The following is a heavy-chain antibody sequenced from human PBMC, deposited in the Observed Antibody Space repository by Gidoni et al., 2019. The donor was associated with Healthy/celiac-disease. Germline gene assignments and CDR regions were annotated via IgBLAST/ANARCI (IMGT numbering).Heavy chain of an antibody. J-gene: IGHJ6*02. CDR2: ISWNSGSI. CDR3: AKDIPFKLERRPVYGMDV. D-gene: IGHD1-1*01. CDR1: GFTFDDYA. Sequence: EVQLVESGGGLVQPGRSLRLSCAASGFTFDDYAMHWVRQAPGKGLEWVSGISWNSGSIGYADSVKGRFTISRDNAKNSLYLQMNSLRAEDTALYYCAKDIPFKLERRPVYGMDVWGQGTTVTVSS. V-gene: IGHV3-9*01.